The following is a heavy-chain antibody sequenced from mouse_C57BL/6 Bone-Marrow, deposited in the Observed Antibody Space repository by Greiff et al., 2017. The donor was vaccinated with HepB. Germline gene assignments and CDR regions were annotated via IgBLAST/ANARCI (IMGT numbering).Heavy chain of an antibody. CDR1: GFNIKNTY. J-gene: IGHJ4*01. V-gene: IGHV14-3*01. CDR3: ARLYDGYSTSLYYAMDY. CDR2: IDPANGNT. Sequence: EVQLQQSVAELVRPGASVKLSCTASGFNIKNTYMHWVKQRPEQGLEWIGRIDPANGNTKYAPKFQGKATITADTSSNTAYLQLSSLTSEDTAIYYCARLYDGYSTSLYYAMDYWGQGTSVTVSS. D-gene: IGHD2-3*01.